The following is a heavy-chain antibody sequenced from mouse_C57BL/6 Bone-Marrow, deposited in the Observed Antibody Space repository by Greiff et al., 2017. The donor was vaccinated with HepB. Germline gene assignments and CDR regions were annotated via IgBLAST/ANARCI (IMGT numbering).Heavy chain of an antibody. J-gene: IGHJ3*01. V-gene: IGHV1-26*01. Sequence: EVQLQQSGPELVKPGASVKISCKASGYTFTDYYMNWVKQSHGKSLEWIGDINPNNGGTSYNQKFKGKATLTVDKSSSTAYMELRSLTSEDSAVYYCARGGDGSSTFAYWGQGTLVTVSA. CDR1: GYTFTDYY. D-gene: IGHD1-1*01. CDR3: ARGGDGSSTFAY. CDR2: INPNNGGT.